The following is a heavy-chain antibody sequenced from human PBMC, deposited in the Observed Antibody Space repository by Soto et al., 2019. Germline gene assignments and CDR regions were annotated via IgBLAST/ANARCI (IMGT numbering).Heavy chain of an antibody. Sequence: GESRKISCKGSGFSFTTYWISWVRQMPGKGLEWMGRIDPSDSYTNYSPSFQGHVTISADKSISTAYLQWSSLKASDTAMYYCARHSNQLLGFDYWGQGTLVTVSS. D-gene: IGHD2-2*01. CDR3: ARHSNQLLGFDY. V-gene: IGHV5-10-1*01. CDR1: GFSFTTYW. J-gene: IGHJ4*02. CDR2: IDPSDSYT.